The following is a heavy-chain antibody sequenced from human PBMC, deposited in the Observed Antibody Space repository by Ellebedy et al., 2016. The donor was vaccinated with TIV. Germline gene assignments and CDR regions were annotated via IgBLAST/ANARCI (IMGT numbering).Heavy chain of an antibody. CDR3: ASGRWLQLGYFDY. J-gene: IGHJ4*02. CDR1: GFTFSTYE. CDR2: ISSSSSTI. D-gene: IGHD5-24*01. Sequence: GGSLRLSCAASGFTFSTYEMAWVRQAPGKGLEWVSYISSSSSTIYYADSVKGRFTISRDNSKNTLYLQMNSLRAEDTAVYYCASGRWLQLGYFDYWGQGTLVTVSS. V-gene: IGHV3-48*01.